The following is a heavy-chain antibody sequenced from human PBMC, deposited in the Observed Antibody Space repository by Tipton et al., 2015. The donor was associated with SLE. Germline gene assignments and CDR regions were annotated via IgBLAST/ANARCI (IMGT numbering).Heavy chain of an antibody. CDR3: ARDGRGYYYMDV. Sequence: TLSLTCTVSGGSISGGGYYWSWIRQHPGKGLEWIGYIYYSGSTYYNPSLKSRVTISVDTSKNQFSLKLSSVTAADTAVYYCARDGRGYYYMDVWGKGTTVTVSS. D-gene: IGHD1-26*01. CDR2: IYYSGST. V-gene: IGHV4-31*03. CDR1: GGSISGGGYY. J-gene: IGHJ6*03.